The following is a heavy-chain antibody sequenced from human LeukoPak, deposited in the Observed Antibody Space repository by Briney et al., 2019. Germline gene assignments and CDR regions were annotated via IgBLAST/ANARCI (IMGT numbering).Heavy chain of an antibody. J-gene: IGHJ4*02. D-gene: IGHD3-3*01. CDR2: ISGSGGST. CDR1: GFTFSSYA. CDR3: AKDIFMGSGYSLPLDY. V-gene: IGHV3-23*01. Sequence: GGSLRPSCAASGFTFSSYAMSWVRQAPGKALEWVSAISGSGGSTYYADSVKGRFTISRDNSKNTLYLQMNSLRAEDTAVYYCAKDIFMGSGYSLPLDYWGQGTLVTVSS.